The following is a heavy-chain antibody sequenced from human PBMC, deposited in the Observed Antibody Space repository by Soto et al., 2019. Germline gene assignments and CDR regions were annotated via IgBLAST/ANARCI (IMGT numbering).Heavy chain of an antibody. Sequence: LRLSCAASGFTFSSYSMNWVRQAPGKGLEWVSSISSSSSYIYYADSVKGRFTISRDNAKNSLYLQMNSLRAEDTAVYYCARGDFTFGGVIVIDAFDIWGQGTMVTVSS. J-gene: IGHJ3*02. CDR3: ARGDFTFGGVIVIDAFDI. CDR1: GFTFSSYS. D-gene: IGHD3-16*02. CDR2: ISSSSSYI. V-gene: IGHV3-21*01.